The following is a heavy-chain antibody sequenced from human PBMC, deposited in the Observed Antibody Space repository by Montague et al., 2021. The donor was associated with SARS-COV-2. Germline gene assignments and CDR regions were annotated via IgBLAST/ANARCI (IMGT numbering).Heavy chain of an antibody. Sequence: SETLSLTCTVSGGSISSYYWSWIRQPPGKGLEWIGYIYYSGSTNYNPSLKSRVTISVDTSKNQISLRLSSVTAADTAVYYCARALPPSRLRNPFWGQGTLVTVSS. V-gene: IGHV4-59*01. D-gene: IGHD5/OR15-5a*01. CDR3: ARALPPSRLRNPF. CDR1: GGSISSYY. CDR2: IYYSGST. J-gene: IGHJ4*02.